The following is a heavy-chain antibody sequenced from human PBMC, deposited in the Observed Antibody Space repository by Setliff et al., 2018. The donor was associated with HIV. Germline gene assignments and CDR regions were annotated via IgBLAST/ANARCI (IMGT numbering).Heavy chain of an antibody. CDR1: GFTFADYT. CDR2: IWYDGSNK. D-gene: IGHD3-3*01. V-gene: IGHV3-30*14. Sequence: PGGSLRLSCTTSGFTFADYTMSWVRQAPGKGLEWVAVIWYDGSNKYYADSVKGRFTISRDSSKNTLYLQMDSLRPEDTAVYYCARARGITIFGVVTWYFFDYWGQGTLVTVS. CDR3: ARARGITIFGVVTWYFFDY. J-gene: IGHJ4*02.